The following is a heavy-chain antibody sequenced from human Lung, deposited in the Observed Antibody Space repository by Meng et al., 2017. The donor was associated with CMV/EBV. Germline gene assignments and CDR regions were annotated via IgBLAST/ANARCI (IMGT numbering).Heavy chain of an antibody. CDR2: IYPGDSDT. Sequence: GESLKISCEGSGYSFTGYWIAWVRQMPGRGLEWMGIIYPGDSDTRYSPSFQGQVTISADKSISTAYLQWSSLKASDTAMYYCARHPAFVYCSHTTACPYYVDYWGHGTLVTVSS. D-gene: IGHD2-15*01. CDR3: ARHPAFVYCSHTTACPYYVDY. CDR1: GYSFTGYW. V-gene: IGHV5-51*01. J-gene: IGHJ4*01.